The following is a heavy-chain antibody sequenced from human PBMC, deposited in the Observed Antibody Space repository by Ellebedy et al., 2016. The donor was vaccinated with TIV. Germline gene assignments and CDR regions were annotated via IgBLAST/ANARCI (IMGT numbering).Heavy chain of an antibody. J-gene: IGHJ4*02. V-gene: IGHV1-18*01. CDR2: ISAYNGNT. CDR1: GYTFTSYG. Sequence: ASVKVSCXASGYTFTSYGISWVRQAPGQGLEWMGWISAYNGNTNYAQKLQGRVTMTTDTSTSTAYMELRSLRTDDTAVYYCARDAGIAVAGPIDYWGQGTLVTVSS. D-gene: IGHD6-19*01. CDR3: ARDAGIAVAGPIDY.